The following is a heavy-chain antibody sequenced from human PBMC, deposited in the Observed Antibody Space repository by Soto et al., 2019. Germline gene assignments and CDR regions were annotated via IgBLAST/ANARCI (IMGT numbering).Heavy chain of an antibody. D-gene: IGHD3-22*01. V-gene: IGHV5-51*01. CDR1: GYRFTSYW. J-gene: IGHJ3*02. Sequence: PGESLKISCKGSGYRFTSYWIGWVRQMPGKGLEWMGIIYPGDSDTRYSPSFQGQVTISADKSISTAYLQWSSLKASDTAMYYCARADYYDSSGYFLAPDAFDIWGQGTMVTVSS. CDR2: IYPGDSDT. CDR3: ARADYYDSSGYFLAPDAFDI.